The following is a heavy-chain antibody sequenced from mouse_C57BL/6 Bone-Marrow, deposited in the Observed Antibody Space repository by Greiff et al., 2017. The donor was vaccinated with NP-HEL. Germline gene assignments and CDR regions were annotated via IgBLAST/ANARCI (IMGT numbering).Heavy chain of an antibody. CDR3: ARGYYSNYD. V-gene: IGHV1-64*01. CDR2: IHPNSGST. CDR1: GYTFTSYW. D-gene: IGHD2-5*01. Sequence: QVHVKQSGAELVKPGASVKLSCKASGYTFTSYWMHWVKQRPGQGLEWIGMIHPNSGSTNYNEKFKSKATLTVDKSSSTAYMQLSSLTSEDSAVYYCARGYYSNYDWGQGTTLTVSS. J-gene: IGHJ2*01.